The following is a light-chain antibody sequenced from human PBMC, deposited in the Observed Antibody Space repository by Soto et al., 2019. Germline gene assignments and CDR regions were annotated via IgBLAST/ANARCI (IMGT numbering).Light chain of an antibody. CDR3: QQYNEWYT. CDR2: GAS. J-gene: IGKJ2*01. Sequence: EIVMTQSPVTLSVSPGERATLSCRASRGISYNLAWYQLKPGQAPRLLMSGASTRATGIPARFSGSGSGTEFTLIISGLQSEDFAVYYCQQYNEWYTFGQGTKLEIK. V-gene: IGKV3-15*01. CDR1: RGISYN.